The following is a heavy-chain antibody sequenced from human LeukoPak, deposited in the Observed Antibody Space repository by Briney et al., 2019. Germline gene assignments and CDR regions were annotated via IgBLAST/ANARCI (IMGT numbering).Heavy chain of an antibody. CDR3: AKDDGWFGELSSDAFDI. D-gene: IGHD3-10*01. V-gene: IGHV1-24*01. CDR1: GYTLTELS. Sequence: ASVKVSCKVSGYTLTELSMHWVRQAPGKGLEWMGGFDPEDGETIYAQKFQGRVTMTEDTSTDTAYMELSSLRSEDTAVYYCAKDDGWFGELSSDAFDIWGQGTMVTVSS. CDR2: FDPEDGET. J-gene: IGHJ3*02.